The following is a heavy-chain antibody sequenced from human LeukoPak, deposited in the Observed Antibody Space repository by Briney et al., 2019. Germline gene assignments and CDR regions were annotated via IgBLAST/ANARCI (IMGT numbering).Heavy chain of an antibody. CDR1: GFTFGSYS. CDR2: ISSSSSYI. CDR3: ARDPRYCGGDCYPSWFDP. J-gene: IGHJ5*02. Sequence: PGGSLRLSCAASGFTFGSYSMNWVRQAPGKGLEWVSSISSSSSYIYYADSVKGRFTISRDNAKNSLYLQMNSLRAEDTAVYYCARDPRYCGGDCYPSWFDPWGQGTLVTVSS. D-gene: IGHD2-21*02. V-gene: IGHV3-21*01.